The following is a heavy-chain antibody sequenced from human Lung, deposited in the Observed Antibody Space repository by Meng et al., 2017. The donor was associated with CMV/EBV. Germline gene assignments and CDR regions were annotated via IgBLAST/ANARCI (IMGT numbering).Heavy chain of an antibody. CDR2: IGTVGDT. V-gene: IGHV3-13*01. J-gene: IGHJ4*02. Sequence: LSCTAAGFTFSTSDFHWVRQPTGKGLEWVSSIGTVGDTYSIGSVKGRFIISREDAKNSVYLQMNGLRDGDTGLYYCARARSPTHFDYWGQGALVTVSS. CDR1: GFTFSTSD. CDR3: ARARSPTHFDY.